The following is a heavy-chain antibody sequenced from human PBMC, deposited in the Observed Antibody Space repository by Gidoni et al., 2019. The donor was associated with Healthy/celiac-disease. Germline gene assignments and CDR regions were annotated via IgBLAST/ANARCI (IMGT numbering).Heavy chain of an antibody. CDR1: GFTFRSYG. V-gene: IGHV3-30*18. CDR2: ISYDGSNK. J-gene: IGHJ6*02. D-gene: IGHD6-19*01. CDR3: AKGVVAGAGYYYYGMDV. Sequence: QVQLVESGGGVGQPGRSLRLSCAASGFTFRSYGMHWVRQAPGKGLEWVAVISYDGSNKNYADSVKGRFTISRDNSKNTLYLQMNSLRAEDTAVYYCAKGVVAGAGYYYYGMDVWGQGTTVTVSS.